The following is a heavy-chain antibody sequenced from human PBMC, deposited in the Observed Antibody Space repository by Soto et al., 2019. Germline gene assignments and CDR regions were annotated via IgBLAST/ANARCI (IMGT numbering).Heavy chain of an antibody. Sequence: QVRLQESGPGLVKPSGTLSLTCAVSGDSISSTYWWNWVRQPPGKGLEWIGEIYHSGSTNYNPSLKSRVTIXIXXSNNQFSLRLNSMTAADTAMYYCARRVNMVRGFDPWGQGILVTVSS. D-gene: IGHD3-10*01. CDR2: IYHSGST. V-gene: IGHV4-4*02. J-gene: IGHJ5*02. CDR1: GDSISSTYW. CDR3: ARRVNMVRGFDP.